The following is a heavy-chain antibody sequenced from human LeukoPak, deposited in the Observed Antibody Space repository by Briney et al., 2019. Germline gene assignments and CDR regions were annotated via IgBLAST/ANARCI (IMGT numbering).Heavy chain of an antibody. CDR2: IYSDGRT. Sequence: GGSLRLSCAASGSTVSNKYMTWVRQAPGKGLEWVSLIYSDGRTYYADSVKGRFTISRDNSKNTLYLQMNSLRAEDTAVYYCAKEGGMAGRVMYYYHMDVWGKGTTVTVSS. J-gene: IGHJ6*03. V-gene: IGHV3-53*01. CDR1: GSTVSNKY. CDR3: AKEGGMAGRVMYYYHMDV. D-gene: IGHD6-19*01.